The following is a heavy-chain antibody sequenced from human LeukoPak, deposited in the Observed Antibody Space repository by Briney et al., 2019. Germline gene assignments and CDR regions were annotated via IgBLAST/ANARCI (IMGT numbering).Heavy chain of an antibody. CDR2: ISSSSSSYI. V-gene: IGHV3-21*01. CDR3: VNLGYCTTSSCQP. CDR1: GFTFSSYS. D-gene: IGHD2-2*01. J-gene: IGHJ4*02. Sequence: TGGSLRLSCAASGFTFSSYSMNWVRQAPGKGLEWVSSISSSSSSYIYYADSVKGRFTISRDNAKNTLYLQMNSLRVEDTAVYYCVNLGYCTTSSCQPWGQGTLATVSS.